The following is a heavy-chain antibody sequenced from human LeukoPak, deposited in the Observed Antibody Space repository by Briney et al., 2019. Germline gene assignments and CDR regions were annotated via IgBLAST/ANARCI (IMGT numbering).Heavy chain of an antibody. D-gene: IGHD3-22*01. Sequence: GGSLRLSCAASGFTLSSAWMNWVRQAPGKGLEWVGLIKSKTNGETRDYAAPVKGRFTISRDDSDNTLYLQMNSLRAEDTALYYCAKDINYDSSGGHDYWGQGTLVTVSS. CDR3: AKDINYDSSGGHDY. CDR2: IKSKTNGETR. V-gene: IGHV3-15*01. J-gene: IGHJ4*02. CDR1: GFTLSSAW.